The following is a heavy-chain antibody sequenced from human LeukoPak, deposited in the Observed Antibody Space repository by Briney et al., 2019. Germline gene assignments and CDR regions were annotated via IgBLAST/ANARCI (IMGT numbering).Heavy chain of an antibody. Sequence: GSLRLSCAASGFTFSSYAMSWVRQAPGKGLEWVSAISGSGGSTYYADSVKGRFTISRDNSKNTLYLQMNSLRAEDTAVYYCAKESNTYYDFWSGLYYFDYWGQGTLVTVSS. J-gene: IGHJ4*02. V-gene: IGHV3-23*01. CDR3: AKESNTYYDFWSGLYYFDY. D-gene: IGHD3-3*01. CDR1: GFTFSSYA. CDR2: ISGSGGST.